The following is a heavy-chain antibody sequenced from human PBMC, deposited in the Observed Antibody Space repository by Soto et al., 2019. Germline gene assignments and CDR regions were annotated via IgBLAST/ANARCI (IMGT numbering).Heavy chain of an antibody. V-gene: IGHV4-31*03. J-gene: IGHJ4*02. CDR3: ARGPLGISVAAGFDY. D-gene: IGHD6-19*01. CDR1: GDSISSGGYY. Sequence: QVQLQESGPGLVKPSQTLSLTCIVSGDSISSGGYYWSWFRQHPGKGLEWIGHIYYSGSTFYNPSLKSRVTISVDTSKNQFALNLTSVSAADTAVYFCARGPLGISVAAGFDYWGQGTLVTVSS. CDR2: IYYSGST.